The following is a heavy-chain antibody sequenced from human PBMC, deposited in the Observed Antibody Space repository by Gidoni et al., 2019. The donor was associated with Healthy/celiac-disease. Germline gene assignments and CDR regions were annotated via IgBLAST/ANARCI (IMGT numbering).Heavy chain of an antibody. D-gene: IGHD3-3*01. CDR1: GFTFSSYS. CDR3: ARVGITIYGMDV. CDR2: ISSSSSYI. Sequence: EVQLVESGGGLVKPGGSLRLSGAASGFTFSSYSMNWVRQAPGKGLEWGSAISSSSSYIYYADSVKGRFTISRDNAKNSLYLQMNSLRAEDTAVYYCARVGITIYGMDVWGQGTTVTVSS. V-gene: IGHV3-21*01. J-gene: IGHJ6*02.